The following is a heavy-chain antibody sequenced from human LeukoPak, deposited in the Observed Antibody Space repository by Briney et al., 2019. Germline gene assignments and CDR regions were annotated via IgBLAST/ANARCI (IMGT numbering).Heavy chain of an antibody. CDR1: GGSISSGDYY. CDR3: ARDTITVTTYYYYYYMDV. D-gene: IGHD4-11*01. V-gene: IGHV4-30-4*08. J-gene: IGHJ6*03. Sequence: PSQTLSLTCTVSGGSISSGDYYWSWIRQPPGKGLEWIGYIYYSGSTYYNPSLKSRVTISVDTSKNQFSLKLSSVTAADTAVYYCARDTITVTTYYYYYYMDVWGKGTTVTVSS. CDR2: IYYSGST.